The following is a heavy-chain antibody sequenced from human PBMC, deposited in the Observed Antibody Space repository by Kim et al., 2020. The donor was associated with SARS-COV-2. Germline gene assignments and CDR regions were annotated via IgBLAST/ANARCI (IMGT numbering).Heavy chain of an antibody. J-gene: IGHJ6*03. D-gene: IGHD2-2*01. Sequence: GGSLRLSCAASGFTFSSYWMSWVRQAPGKGLEWVANIKQDGSEKYYVDSVKGRFTISRDNAKNSLYLQMNSLRAEDTAVYYCARTSRDLYYYYYYMDVWGKGTTVTVSS. CDR3: ARTSRDLYYYYYYMDV. CDR2: IKQDGSEK. V-gene: IGHV3-7*01. CDR1: GFTFSSYW.